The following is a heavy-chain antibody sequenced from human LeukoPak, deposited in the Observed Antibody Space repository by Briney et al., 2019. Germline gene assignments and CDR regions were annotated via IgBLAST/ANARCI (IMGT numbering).Heavy chain of an antibody. J-gene: IGHJ4*02. D-gene: IGHD3-22*01. CDR2: ISGSGGST. V-gene: IGHV3-23*01. CDR3: AKASAMIVVVSKHFDY. CDR1: GFTFSSYA. Sequence: QSGGSLRLSCAASGFTFSSYAMSWVRQAPGKGLEWVSGISGSGGSTYYADSVKGRFTISRDNSKNTLYLQMNSLRAEDTAVYYCAKASAMIVVVSKHFDYWGQGTLVTVSS.